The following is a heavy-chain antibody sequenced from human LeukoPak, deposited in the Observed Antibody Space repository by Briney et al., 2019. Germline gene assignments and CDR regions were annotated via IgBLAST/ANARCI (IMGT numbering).Heavy chain of an antibody. V-gene: IGHV3-30*04. J-gene: IGHJ4*02. D-gene: IGHD3-3*01. CDR2: ISNDGSRK. Sequence: GGSLRLSCAASGFTFSDYAMHWVRQAPGKGLEWVAIISNDGSRKYYAHSVEGRFTISRDNSENTLYLQMDSLRAEDTAVYYCARDRAWNYFDYWGQGTLVTVSS. CDR3: ARDRAWNYFDY. CDR1: GFTFSDYA.